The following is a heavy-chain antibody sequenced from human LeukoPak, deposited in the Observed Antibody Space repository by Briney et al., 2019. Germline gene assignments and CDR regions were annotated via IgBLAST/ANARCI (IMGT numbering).Heavy chain of an antibody. D-gene: IGHD6-6*01. CDR1: GDSISSGDYY. CDR2: ISSSGST. CDR3: AREGIAARGGIFDY. Sequence: PSQTLSLTCTVSGDSISSGDYYWSWIRQPAGKGLEWIGRISSSGSTNYNPSLKSRVTISVDTSKNQFSLKLSSVTAADTAVYYCAREGIAARGGIFDYWGQGTLVTVSS. J-gene: IGHJ4*02. V-gene: IGHV4-61*02.